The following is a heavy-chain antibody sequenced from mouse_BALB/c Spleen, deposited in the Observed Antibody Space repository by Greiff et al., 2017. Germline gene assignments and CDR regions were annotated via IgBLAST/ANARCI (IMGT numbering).Heavy chain of an antibody. CDR1: GFTFSSYA. CDR3: ARVDHDWVYAMDY. V-gene: IGHV5-9-4*01. CDR2: ISSGGSYT. J-gene: IGHJ4*01. Sequence: DVQLVESGGGLVKPGGSLKLSCAASGFTFSSYAMSWVRQSPEKRLEWVAEISSGGSYTYYPDTVTGRFTISRDNAKNTLYLEMSSLRSEDTAMYYCARVDHDWVYAMDYWGQGTSVTVSS. D-gene: IGHD2-4*01.